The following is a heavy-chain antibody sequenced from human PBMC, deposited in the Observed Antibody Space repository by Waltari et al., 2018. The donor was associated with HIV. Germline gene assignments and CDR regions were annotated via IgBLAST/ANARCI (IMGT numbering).Heavy chain of an antibody. D-gene: IGHD3-3*01. V-gene: IGHV4-39*02. CDR3: AREIRSLEWSLGDV. Sequence: QLQLQESGPGLVKPSETLSLTCTVSGGSISSSSYYCAWIRQPPGKGLEWIGTNFYKGATHYNPSLKSRVTLSVDTSTIQFSLNLRSETAADTAVYYCAREIRSLEWSLGDVWGQATTVTVSS. CDR1: GGSISSSSYY. J-gene: IGHJ6*02. CDR2: NFYKGAT.